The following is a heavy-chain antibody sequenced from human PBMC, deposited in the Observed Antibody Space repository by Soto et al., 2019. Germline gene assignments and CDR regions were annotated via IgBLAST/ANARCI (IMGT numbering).Heavy chain of an antibody. D-gene: IGHD5-18*01. Sequence: PGGSVRLSCAASGFTFSSYWMHWVRQAPGKGLVWVSRINSEGSSTSYADSVKGRFTISRDNAKNTLYLQMNSLRAEDTAVYYCARGVQLWLRDGMDVWGQGTTVTVSS. V-gene: IGHV3-74*01. CDR2: INSEGSST. J-gene: IGHJ6*02. CDR1: GFTFSSYW. CDR3: ARGVQLWLRDGMDV.